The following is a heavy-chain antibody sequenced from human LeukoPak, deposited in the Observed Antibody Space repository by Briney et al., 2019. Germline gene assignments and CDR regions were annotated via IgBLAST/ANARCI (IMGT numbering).Heavy chain of an antibody. D-gene: IGHD1-20*01. CDR2: INPNSGGT. CDR3: ARDPRSITGISFDY. Sequence: WINPNSGGTNYARKFQGRFTMTRDTSISTAYMELSRLRSDDTAVYYCARDPRSITGISFDYWGQGTLVTVSS. V-gene: IGHV1-2*02. J-gene: IGHJ4*02.